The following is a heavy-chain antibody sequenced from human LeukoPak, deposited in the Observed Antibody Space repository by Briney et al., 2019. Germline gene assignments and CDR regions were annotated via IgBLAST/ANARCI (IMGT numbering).Heavy chain of an antibody. D-gene: IGHD1-26*01. CDR2: IYYSGST. CDR1: GGSISSYY. J-gene: IGHJ6*02. V-gene: IGHV4-59*08. Sequence: SETLSLTCTVSGGSISSYYWSWIRQPPGKGLEWIGYIYYSGSTNYNPSLKSRVTISVDTSKNQFSLKLSSVTAADTAVYYCARGIQYSGSYWSQWKKLYYYGMDVWGQGTTVTVSS. CDR3: ARGIQYSGSYWSQWKKLYYYGMDV.